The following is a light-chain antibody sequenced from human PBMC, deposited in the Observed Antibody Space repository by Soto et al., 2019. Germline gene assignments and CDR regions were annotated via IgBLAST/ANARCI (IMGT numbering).Light chain of an antibody. CDR2: AAS. Sequence: DIQLTQSPSSLSASVGGRVTMTCRSSQSISTFLNWYQQRPGKAPELLIYAASNLQSGVPSRFSGSGSGTDFALTISSLQPEDFATYYCQQSYRIPPWTFGQGTKVDIK. CDR3: QQSYRIPPWT. J-gene: IGKJ1*01. V-gene: IGKV1-39*01. CDR1: QSISTF.